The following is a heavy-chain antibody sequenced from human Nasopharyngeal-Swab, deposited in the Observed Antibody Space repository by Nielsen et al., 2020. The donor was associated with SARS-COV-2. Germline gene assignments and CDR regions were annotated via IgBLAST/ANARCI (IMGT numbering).Heavy chain of an antibody. CDR2: ISWNSRSI. Sequence: GGSLRLSCAASGFTFDDYVMHWVRQAPGKGLEWVSDISWNSRSIAYADSVKGRFTISRDNSKNTLYLQMNSLRAEDTAVYYCARDVPPAGDYDYFQHWGQGTLVTVSS. CDR1: GFTFDDYV. J-gene: IGHJ1*01. V-gene: IGHV3-9*01. D-gene: IGHD4-17*01. CDR3: ARDVPPAGDYDYFQH.